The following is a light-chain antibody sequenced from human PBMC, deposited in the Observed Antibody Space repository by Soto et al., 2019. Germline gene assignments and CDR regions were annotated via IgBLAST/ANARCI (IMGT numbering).Light chain of an antibody. CDR3: QQYGSSRT. V-gene: IGKV3-20*01. Sequence: EIVLTQSPGTLSLSPGERATLSSRASQSVSSSYLAWYQQKPGQAPRLLIYGASSRATGIPDRFSGSGSGTDFTLTISRLEPEDFAVYYCQQYGSSRTFGGGTKVEIK. J-gene: IGKJ4*01. CDR2: GAS. CDR1: QSVSSSY.